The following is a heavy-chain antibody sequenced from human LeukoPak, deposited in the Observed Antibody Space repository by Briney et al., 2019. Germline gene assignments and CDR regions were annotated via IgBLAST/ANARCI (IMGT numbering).Heavy chain of an antibody. CDR2: ISGNSGSI. D-gene: IGHD3-22*01. CDR3: AKGDLGADTSGSYPLYYYYFGMDV. CDR1: GFTFDDYA. J-gene: IGHJ6*02. V-gene: IGHV3-9*01. Sequence: GGSLRLSCAASGFTFDDYAMHWVRQAPGKGLEWVSGISGNSGSIAYADSVKGRFTISRDNAKNSLYLQMNSLRAEDTALYYCAKGDLGADTSGSYPLYYYYFGMDVWGQGTTVTVSS.